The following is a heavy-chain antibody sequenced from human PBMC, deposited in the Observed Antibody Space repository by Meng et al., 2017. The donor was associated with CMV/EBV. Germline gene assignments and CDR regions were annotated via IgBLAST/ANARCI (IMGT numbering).Heavy chain of an antibody. CDR1: GYTFTDCK. D-gene: IGHD3-3*01. Sequence: ASVKVSCKASGYTFTDCKMHWVRQAPGQGLEWMGWISPNNGGTRYAQKFQGRVTMTRDTSISTAYMELNRLTYDDTAVYYCASKMYYDFWSAYRGTEGVDPFNIWGQGTLVTVSS. CDR2: ISPNNGGT. J-gene: IGHJ3*02. CDR3: ASKMYYDFWSAYRGTEGVDPFNI. V-gene: IGHV1-2*02.